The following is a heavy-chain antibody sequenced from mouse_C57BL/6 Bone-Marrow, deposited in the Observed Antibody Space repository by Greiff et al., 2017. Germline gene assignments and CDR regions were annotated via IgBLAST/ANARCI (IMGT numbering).Heavy chain of an antibody. D-gene: IGHD2-4*01. J-gene: IGHJ4*01. CDR3: ARGYDYDYAMDY. CDR1: GYTFTSYW. CDR2: IDPSDSET. V-gene: IGHV1-52*01. Sequence: QVQLQQSGAELVRPGSSVKLSCKASGYTFTSYWMHWVKQRPIQGLEWIGNIDPSDSETHYNQKFKGKATLTVDQSSSTAYMQLNSLTSEDSAVYYCARGYDYDYAMDYWGQGTSVTVSS.